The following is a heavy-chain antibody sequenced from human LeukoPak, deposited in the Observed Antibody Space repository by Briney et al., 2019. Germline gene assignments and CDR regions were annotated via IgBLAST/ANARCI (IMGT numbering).Heavy chain of an antibody. CDR1: GFTVSSNY. D-gene: IGHD3-16*02. V-gene: IGHV3-66*01. CDR3: ARDRLYYDYVWGSYRPLYFDY. Sequence: GGSLRLSCAASGFTVSSNYMSWVRQAPGKGLEWVSVIYSGGSTYYADSVKGRFTISRDNSKNTLYLQMNSLRAEDTAVYYCARDRLYYDYVWGSYRPLYFDYWGQGTLVTVSS. J-gene: IGHJ4*02. CDR2: IYSGGST.